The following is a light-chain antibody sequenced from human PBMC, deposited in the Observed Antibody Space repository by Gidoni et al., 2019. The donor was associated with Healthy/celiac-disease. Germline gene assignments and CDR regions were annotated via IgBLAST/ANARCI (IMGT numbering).Light chain of an antibody. CDR2: YDS. CDR1: NIGSKS. V-gene: IGLV3-21*04. Sequence: SYVLTQPPSPSVAPGKTARITCGGNNIGSKSLHWYQQKPGQAPVLVIYYDSDRPSGIPERFSGSNSGNTATLTISRVEAGDEADYYCQVWDSSSDHPVFGGGTKLTVL. J-gene: IGLJ3*02. CDR3: QVWDSSSDHPV.